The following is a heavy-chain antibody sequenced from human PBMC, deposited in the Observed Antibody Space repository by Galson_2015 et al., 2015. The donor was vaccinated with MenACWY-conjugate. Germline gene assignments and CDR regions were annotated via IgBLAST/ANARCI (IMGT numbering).Heavy chain of an antibody. Sequence: SLRLSCAASGFRFSSYTLYWVRQAPGKGLEWVAVVSYDASSRYYRDSVQGRFTISRDNSKNTVSLEMSSLGLEDSAVYYCVRAEGWLRSAFDLWGQGTMVTVSS. D-gene: IGHD5-12*01. CDR2: VSYDASSR. CDR1: GFRFSSYT. J-gene: IGHJ3*01. V-gene: IGHV3-30*10. CDR3: VRAEGWLRSAFDL.